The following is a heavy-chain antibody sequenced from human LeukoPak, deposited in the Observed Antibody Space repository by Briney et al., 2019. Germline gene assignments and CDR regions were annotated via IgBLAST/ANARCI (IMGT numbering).Heavy chain of an antibody. Sequence: SGGSLGLSCAASGFTFSSYAKSWVRKPPGKGPEWVSAISHSGGTTYYAASVKGRFTITRDNSKNTLYLQMNSLRAEDTAVYYCAKANVKYCSGGSCFDAFDIWGQGTMVTVSS. D-gene: IGHD2-15*01. CDR1: GFTFSSYA. CDR3: AKANVKYCSGGSCFDAFDI. CDR2: ISHSGGTT. V-gene: IGHV3-23*01. J-gene: IGHJ3*02.